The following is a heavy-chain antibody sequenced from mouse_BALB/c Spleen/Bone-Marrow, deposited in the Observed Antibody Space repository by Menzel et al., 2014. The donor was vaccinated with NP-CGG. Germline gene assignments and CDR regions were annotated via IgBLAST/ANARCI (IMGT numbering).Heavy chain of an antibody. J-gene: IGHJ4*01. CDR3: ARPGDYDAMDY. V-gene: IGHV4-1*02. Sequence: EVMLVESGGGLVQPGGSLKLSCAASRFDFSRYWMSWVRQAPGKGLEWIGEINPDSSTINYTPSLKDKFIISRDNAKNTLYLQMSKVRPEDTALYYCARPGDYDAMDYWGQGTSVTVSS. CDR2: INPDSSTI. CDR1: RFDFSRYW.